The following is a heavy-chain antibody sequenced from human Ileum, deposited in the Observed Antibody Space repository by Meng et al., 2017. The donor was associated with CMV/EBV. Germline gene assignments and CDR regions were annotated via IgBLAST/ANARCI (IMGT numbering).Heavy chain of an antibody. D-gene: IGHD2-8*01. CDR1: GFTFSTYA. CDR2: MYSGNRST. V-gene: IGHV3-23*03. CDR3: TGLPWGVYFFDY. Sequence: GGSLRLSCAASGFTFSTYAMSWVRQAPGKGLEWISVMYSGNRSTYHADSVKGRFTISRDDSKNTLYLHMISLRAEDTAVYYCTGLPWGVYFFDYWGQGDLVNVAS. J-gene: IGHJ4*02.